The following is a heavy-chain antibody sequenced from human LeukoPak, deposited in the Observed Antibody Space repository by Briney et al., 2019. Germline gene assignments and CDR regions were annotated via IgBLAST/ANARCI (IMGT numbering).Heavy chain of an antibody. J-gene: IGHJ4*02. CDR1: GFTFSSYG. Sequence: GGSLRLSCAASGFTFSSYGMHWVRQAPGKGLEWVAVISYDGSNKYYADFVKGRFTISRDNSKNTLYLQMNSLRAEDTAVYYCAKERFDYWGQGTLVTVSS. CDR3: AKERFDY. V-gene: IGHV3-30*18. CDR2: ISYDGSNK.